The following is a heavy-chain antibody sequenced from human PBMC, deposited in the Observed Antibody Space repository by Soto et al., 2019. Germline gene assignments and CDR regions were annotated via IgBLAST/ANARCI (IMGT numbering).Heavy chain of an antibody. Sequence: PSETLSLTCTVSGGSISSSSYYWGWIRQPPGKGLEWIGSIYYSGSTYYNPSLKSRVTISVDTSKNQFSLKLSSVTAADTAVYYCARRVEAVAGTRLGNGWFDPWGQGTLVTVSS. CDR1: GGSISSSSYY. CDR2: IYYSGST. CDR3: ARRVEAVAGTRLGNGWFDP. V-gene: IGHV4-39*01. J-gene: IGHJ5*02. D-gene: IGHD6-19*01.